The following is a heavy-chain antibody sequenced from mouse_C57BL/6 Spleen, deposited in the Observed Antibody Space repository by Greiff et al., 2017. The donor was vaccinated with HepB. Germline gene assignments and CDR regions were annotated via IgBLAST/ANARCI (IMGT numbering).Heavy chain of an antibody. V-gene: IGHV3-1*01. Sequence: VQLQQSGPGMVKPSQSLSLTCTVTGYSITSGYDWHWIRHFPGNKLEWMGYISYSGSTNYNPSLKSRISITHDTSKNHFFLKLNSVTTADTATYYCARNYYGSSYGWYFDVWGTGTTVTVSS. CDR2: ISYSGST. J-gene: IGHJ1*03. CDR3: ARNYYGSSYGWYFDV. D-gene: IGHD1-1*01. CDR1: GYSITSGYD.